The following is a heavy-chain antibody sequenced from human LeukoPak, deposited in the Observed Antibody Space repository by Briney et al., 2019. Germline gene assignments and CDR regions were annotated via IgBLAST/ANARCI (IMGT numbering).Heavy chain of an antibody. CDR2: INPNSGGT. V-gene: IGHV1-2*02. Sequence: ASVKVSCKASGYTFTGYYMHWVRQAPGQGLEWMGWINPNSGGTNYAQKFQGGVTMTRDTSISTAYMELSRLRSDDTAVYYCAREVLYGSGSFYYMDVWGKGTTVTVSS. CDR3: AREVLYGSGSFYYMDV. J-gene: IGHJ6*03. CDR1: GYTFTGYY. D-gene: IGHD3-10*01.